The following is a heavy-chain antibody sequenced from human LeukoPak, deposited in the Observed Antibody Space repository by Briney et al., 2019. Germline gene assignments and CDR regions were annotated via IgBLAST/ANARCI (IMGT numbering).Heavy chain of an antibody. CDR3: ATQSYGLFGY. CDR1: GFTFTSYW. Sequence: GGSLRLSCAASGFTFTSYWMSWVRQAPGKGLEWVANIKPDGSEKYYADSVKGRFTISRDNAKNSLYLQMNSLRAEDTAVYYCATQSYGLFGYWGQGTLVTFSS. J-gene: IGHJ4*02. D-gene: IGHD3-3*01. V-gene: IGHV3-7*01. CDR2: IKPDGSEK.